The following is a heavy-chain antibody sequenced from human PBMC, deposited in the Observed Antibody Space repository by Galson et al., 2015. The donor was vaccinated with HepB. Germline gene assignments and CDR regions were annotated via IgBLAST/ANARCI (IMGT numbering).Heavy chain of an antibody. CDR1: GYTFTNYA. V-gene: IGHV1-18*01. D-gene: IGHD3-9*01. CDR3: ARDRRYVVWSLGVGWLDP. CDR2: ISAYNGNT. J-gene: IGHJ5*02. Sequence: SVKVSCKASGYTFTNYAISWVRQAPGQGLEWMGWISAYNGNTNYAQKLQGRVTMTTDTSTSTAYMELRSLRSDDTAVFYCARDRRYVVWSLGVGWLDPWGQGTLATVSS.